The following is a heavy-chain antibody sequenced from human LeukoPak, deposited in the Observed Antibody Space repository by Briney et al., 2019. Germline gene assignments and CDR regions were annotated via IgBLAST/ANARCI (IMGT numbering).Heavy chain of an antibody. Sequence: GGSLRLSCAPSGFTFSSYSMNRVRQVPGKGLEWVSSISSSSSYIYYADSVKGRFTISRDNAKNSLYLQMNSLRAEDAAVYYCARDSADIVVVPAAMSAFDIWGQGTMVTVSS. J-gene: IGHJ3*02. V-gene: IGHV3-21*01. CDR2: ISSSSSYI. D-gene: IGHD2-2*01. CDR3: ARDSADIVVVPAAMSAFDI. CDR1: GFTFSSYS.